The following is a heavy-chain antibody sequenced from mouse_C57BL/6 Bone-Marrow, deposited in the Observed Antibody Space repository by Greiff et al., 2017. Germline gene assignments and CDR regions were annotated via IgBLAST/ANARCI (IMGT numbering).Heavy chain of an antibody. Sequence: QVQLQQSGTELVKPGASVKLSCKASGYTFTSYWMHWVKQRPGQGLEWIGNINPSNGGTNYNEKFKSKATLTVDKSSSTAYMQLSSLTSEDSAVYYCARGGYYGSSPAWFAYWGQGTLVTVSA. CDR1: GYTFTSYW. CDR3: ARGGYYGSSPAWFAY. J-gene: IGHJ3*01. D-gene: IGHD1-1*01. V-gene: IGHV1-53*01. CDR2: INPSNGGT.